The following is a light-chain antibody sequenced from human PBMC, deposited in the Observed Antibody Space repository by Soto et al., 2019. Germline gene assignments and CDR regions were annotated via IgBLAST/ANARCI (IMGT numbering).Light chain of an antibody. CDR3: SSYTSSGTYVV. V-gene: IGLV2-14*01. Sequence: QSVLTQPASVSGSPGQSITISCTGTSSDVGGYNYVSWYQQHPGKAPKLLIYAVNDRPSGISDRFSGAKSDNTASLTISGLQAEDEADYYCSSYTSSGTYVVFGGGTKL. CDR1: SSDVGGYNY. CDR2: AVN. J-gene: IGLJ2*01.